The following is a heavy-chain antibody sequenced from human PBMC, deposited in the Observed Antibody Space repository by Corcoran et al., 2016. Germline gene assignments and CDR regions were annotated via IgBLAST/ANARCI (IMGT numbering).Heavy chain of an antibody. V-gene: IGHV4-38-2*02. CDR3: ARGDYGDYGWYFDL. CDR1: GYSISSGYY. Sequence: QVQLQESGPGLVKPSETLSLTCTVSGYSISSGYYWGWIRQPPGKGLEWIGSICHSGSTYYNPSLKSRVTISVDTSKNQFSLKLSSVTAADTAVYYCARGDYGDYGWYFDLWGRGTLVTVSS. D-gene: IGHD4-17*01. CDR2: ICHSGST. J-gene: IGHJ2*01.